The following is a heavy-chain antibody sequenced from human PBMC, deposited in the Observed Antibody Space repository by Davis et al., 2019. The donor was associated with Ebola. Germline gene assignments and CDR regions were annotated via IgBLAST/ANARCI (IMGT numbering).Heavy chain of an antibody. CDR3: AREGKYGSSWYLEGYYYYMDV. J-gene: IGHJ6*03. V-gene: IGHV1-2*04. Sequence: ASVKVSCKASGYTFSDYYMHWMRQAPGQGLEWMGWINPNSGGTNYAQKFQGWVTMTRDTSISTAYMELSRLRSEDTAVYYCAREGKYGSSWYLEGYYYYMDVWGKGTTVTVSS. D-gene: IGHD6-13*01. CDR1: GYTFSDYY. CDR2: INPNSGGT.